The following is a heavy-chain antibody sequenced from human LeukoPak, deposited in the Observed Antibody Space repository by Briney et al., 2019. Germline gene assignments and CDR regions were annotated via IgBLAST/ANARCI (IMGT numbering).Heavy chain of an antibody. D-gene: IGHD3-16*01. Sequence: PGGSLRLSCAASGFTFSDYSMSWVRQAPGKGLEWVSAIGGSGGSAYYADSVKGRFTISRDNSKNTLYLQMNSLRAEDTAVYYCARKEILRVNWFDPWGQGTLVTVSS. J-gene: IGHJ5*02. CDR1: GFTFSDYS. CDR3: ARKEILRVNWFDP. V-gene: IGHV3-23*01. CDR2: IGGSGGSA.